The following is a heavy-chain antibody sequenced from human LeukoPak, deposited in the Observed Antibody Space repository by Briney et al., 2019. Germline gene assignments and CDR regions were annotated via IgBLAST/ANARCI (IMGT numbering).Heavy chain of an antibody. CDR2: INPNSGGT. CDR1: GYTFTAYH. Sequence: ASVKVSCKASGYTFTAYHMHWVRQAPGQGLEWRGWINPNSGGTKYAQKFQGRVTMTRDTSISTAYMELSRLTSDDTAVYYCATYFYGSGTYYNSFDYWGQGTLVTVSS. J-gene: IGHJ4*02. D-gene: IGHD3-10*01. V-gene: IGHV1-2*02. CDR3: ATYFYGSGTYYNSFDY.